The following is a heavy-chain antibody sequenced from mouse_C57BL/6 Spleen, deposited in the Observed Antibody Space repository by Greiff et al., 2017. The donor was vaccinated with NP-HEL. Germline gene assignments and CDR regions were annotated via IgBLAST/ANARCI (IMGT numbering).Heavy chain of an antibody. CDR2: FTMYSDAT. D-gene: IGHD2-3*01. CDR1: YFAFMASA. CDR3: ASGVGMGQAMDY. J-gene: IGHJ4*01. Sequence: LVESGAELVRPGSSVKLSCKDSYFAFMASAMHWVKQRPGHGLEWIGSFTMYSDATEYSENFKGKATLTANTSSSTAYMELSSLTSEDSAVYCCASGVGMGQAMDYWGQGTSVTVSS. V-gene: IGHV1-49*01.